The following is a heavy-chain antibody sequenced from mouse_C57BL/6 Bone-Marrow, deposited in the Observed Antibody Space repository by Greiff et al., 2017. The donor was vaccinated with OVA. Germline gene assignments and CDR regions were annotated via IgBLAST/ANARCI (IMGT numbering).Heavy chain of an antibody. D-gene: IGHD1-1*01. J-gene: IGHJ4*01. CDR1: GFTFSSYA. CDR2: ISSGGDYI. V-gene: IGHV5-9-1*02. Sequence: EVKVVESGEGLVKPGGSLKLSCAASGFTFSSYAMSWVRQTPEKRLEWVAYISSGGDYIYYADTVKGRFTISRDNARNTLYLQMSSLKSEDTAMYYCTRDYYGSSYEAMDYWGQGTSVTVSS. CDR3: TRDYYGSSYEAMDY.